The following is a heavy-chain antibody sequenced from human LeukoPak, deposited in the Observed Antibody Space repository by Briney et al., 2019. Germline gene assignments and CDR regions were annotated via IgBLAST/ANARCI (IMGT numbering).Heavy chain of an antibody. V-gene: IGHV3-30-3*01. CDR1: GFTFSSYA. Sequence: PGRSLRLSCAASGFTFSSYAMHWVRQAPGKGLEWVAVISYDGSNKYYADSVKGRFTISRDNSKNTLYPQMNSLRAEDTAVYYCARDPGYSSSSFFDYWGQGTLVTVSS. J-gene: IGHJ4*02. D-gene: IGHD6-6*01. CDR2: ISYDGSNK. CDR3: ARDPGYSSSSFFDY.